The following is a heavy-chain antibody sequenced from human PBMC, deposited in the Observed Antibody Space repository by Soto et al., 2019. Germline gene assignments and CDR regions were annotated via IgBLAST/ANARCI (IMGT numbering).Heavy chain of an antibody. J-gene: IGHJ4*02. V-gene: IGHV2-5*02. CDR2: IYWDDDK. CDR1: GVSLRTSGVG. Sequence: QITLKESGPTLVKPTQTLTLTCTCSGVSLRTSGVGVGWIRQPPGKALEWLAIIYWDDDKRYSPSLKNRLTITKDTSKNQVVLTMTNMDPVDTGTYYCAHSPYVGYAFDFDYWGQGTLVTVSS. CDR3: AHSPYVGYAFDFDY. D-gene: IGHD5-12*01.